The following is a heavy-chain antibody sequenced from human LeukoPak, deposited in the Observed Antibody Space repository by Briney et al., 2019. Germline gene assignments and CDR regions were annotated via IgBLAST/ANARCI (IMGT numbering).Heavy chain of an antibody. V-gene: IGHV1-18*04. CDR3: ARDPLPTYYYDSSGSSYYFDS. J-gene: IGHJ4*02. CDR1: GYTFTSYG. D-gene: IGHD3-22*01. CDR2: ISAYNGNT. Sequence: ASVKVSCKASGYTFTSYGIHWVRQAPGQGLEWMGWISAYNGNTNYAQRLQGRVIMTTDTSTSTAYMELRSLRSDDTAVYYCARDPLPTYYYDSSGSSYYFDSWGQGTLVTVSS.